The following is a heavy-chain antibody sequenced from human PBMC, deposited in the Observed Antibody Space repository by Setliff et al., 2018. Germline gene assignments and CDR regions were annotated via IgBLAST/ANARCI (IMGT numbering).Heavy chain of an antibody. CDR3: ARTCSGSGCYAGLES. V-gene: IGHV3-21*01. CDR1: GFAFTSST. CDR2: ISGRSDYI. D-gene: IGHD2-15*01. J-gene: IGHJ4*02. Sequence: GGSLRLSCAASGFAFTSSTMNWVRQSSGKSLEWVSSISGRSDYINYLDSVKGRFTVSRDNAYNSLSLQMSSLTAEDTGVYYCARTCSGSGCYAGLESWGQGTPVTVSS.